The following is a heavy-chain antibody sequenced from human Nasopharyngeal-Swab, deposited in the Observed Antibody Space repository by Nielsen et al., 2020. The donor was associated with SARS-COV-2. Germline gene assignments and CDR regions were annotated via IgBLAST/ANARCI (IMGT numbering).Heavy chain of an antibody. D-gene: IGHD3-3*01. CDR1: GGSISSSSYY. CDR3: ARHLRILYDFWSGYYLPGGMDV. V-gene: IGHV4-39*01. J-gene: IGHJ6*02. Sequence: ESLKISCTVSGGSISSSSYYWGWIRQPPGKGLEWIGSIYYSGFTYYNPSLKSRVTISVDTSKNQFSLKLSSVTAADTAVYYCARHLRILYDFWSGYYLPGGMDVWGQGTTGTVSS. CDR2: IYYSGFT.